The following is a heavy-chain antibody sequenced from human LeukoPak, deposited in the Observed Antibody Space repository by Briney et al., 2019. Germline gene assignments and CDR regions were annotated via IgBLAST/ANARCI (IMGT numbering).Heavy chain of an antibody. CDR2: IYHSGST. V-gene: IGHV4-30-2*01. D-gene: IGHD3-10*01. CDR1: GGSISSGGYY. J-gene: IGHJ4*02. Sequence: PSETLSLTCTVSGGSISSGGYYWSWIRQPPGKGLEWIGYIYHSGSTYYNPSLKSRVTISVDRSKNQFSLKLSSVTAADTAVYYCARGRWFGEKTRFDYWGQGTLVTVSS. CDR3: ARGRWFGEKTRFDY.